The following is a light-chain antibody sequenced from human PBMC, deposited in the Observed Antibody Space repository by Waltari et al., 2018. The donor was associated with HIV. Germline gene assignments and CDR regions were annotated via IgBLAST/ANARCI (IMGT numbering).Light chain of an antibody. CDR3: QQYYKTPWT. V-gene: IGKV4-1*01. CDR1: QSILHGSNDKNY. CDR2: WAS. Sequence: DIVMTQSPESLAVSLGERNTINCKASQSILHGSNDKNYLAWYQQRAGQFPKLLIYWASTRESGVPERFNGSVSGTDFTLTISSLQAEDVAVYYCQQYYKTPWTFGRGTKVQI. J-gene: IGKJ1*01.